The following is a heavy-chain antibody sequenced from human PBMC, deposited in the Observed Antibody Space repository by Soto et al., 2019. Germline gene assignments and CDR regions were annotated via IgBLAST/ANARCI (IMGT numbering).Heavy chain of an antibody. CDR2: IIPILGIA. CDR1: GGTFSSYT. J-gene: IGHJ5*02. D-gene: IGHD5-12*01. Sequence: SVKVSCKASGGTFSSYTISWVRQAPGQGLEWMGRIIPILGIANYAQKFQGRVTITADKSTSTAYMELSSLRSEDTAVYYCAPRRRGYSGYDSLNWFDPWGQGPLVTVSS. CDR3: APRRRGYSGYDSLNWFDP. V-gene: IGHV1-69*02.